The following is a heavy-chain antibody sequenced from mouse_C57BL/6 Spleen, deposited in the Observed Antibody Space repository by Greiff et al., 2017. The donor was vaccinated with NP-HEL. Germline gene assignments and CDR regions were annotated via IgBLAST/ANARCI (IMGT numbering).Heavy chain of an antibody. CDR1: GYAFSSSW. Sequence: QVQLKESGPELVKPGASVKISCKASGYAFSSSWMNWVKQRPGKGLEWIGRIYPGDGDTNYNGKFKGKATLTADKSSSTAYMQLSSLTSEDSAVYFCARRYGSSLDYWGQGTTRTVSS. CDR3: ARRYGSSLDY. V-gene: IGHV1-82*01. J-gene: IGHJ2*01. CDR2: IYPGDGDT. D-gene: IGHD1-1*01.